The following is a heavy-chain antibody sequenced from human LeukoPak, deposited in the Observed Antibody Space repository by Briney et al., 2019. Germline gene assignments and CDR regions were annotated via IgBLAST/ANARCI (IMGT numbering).Heavy chain of an antibody. J-gene: IGHJ4*02. D-gene: IGHD1-14*01. CDR3: AKGRQRRPRNSFDY. Sequence: GRSLRLSCAASGFTFDDYAMHWVRQAPGKGLEWVSGISWNSGSIGYADSVKGRFTISRENAKNSLYLQMNSLGAEDTALYYCAKGRQRRPRNSFDYWGQGTLVTVPS. V-gene: IGHV3-9*01. CDR2: ISWNSGSI. CDR1: GFTFDDYA.